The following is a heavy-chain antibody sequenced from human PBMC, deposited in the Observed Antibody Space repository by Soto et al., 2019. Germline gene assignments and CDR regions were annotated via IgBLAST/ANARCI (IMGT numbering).Heavy chain of an antibody. CDR1: GFTFRNYA. Sequence: QAQLVQSGGGVVQPGRSLTLSCAASGFTFRNYAMLWVLQVPGKGLECVAVIWYEGSKEYYADSVKGRFAISRDNSKNTLFLQMSSLRDEDTAVYYCARDTAARYIDYWGQGTQVTVSS. J-gene: IGHJ4*02. D-gene: IGHD2-2*01. CDR2: IWYEGSKE. V-gene: IGHV3-33*01. CDR3: ARDTAARYIDY.